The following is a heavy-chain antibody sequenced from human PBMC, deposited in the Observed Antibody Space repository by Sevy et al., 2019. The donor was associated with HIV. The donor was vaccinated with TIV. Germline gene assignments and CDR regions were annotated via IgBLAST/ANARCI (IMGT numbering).Heavy chain of an antibody. Sequence: GGFLRLSCAASGFTFSSYAMHWVRQAPGKGLEWVGVISYDGSNKYYADAVKGRFTISRDNSKNTLYLQMNSLRAEDTAVYYCARRGNALGSSPLFDYWGQGTLVTVSS. CDR3: ARRGNALGSSPLFDY. CDR1: GFTFSSYA. CDR2: ISYDGSNK. V-gene: IGHV3-30-3*01. D-gene: IGHD6-6*01. J-gene: IGHJ4*02.